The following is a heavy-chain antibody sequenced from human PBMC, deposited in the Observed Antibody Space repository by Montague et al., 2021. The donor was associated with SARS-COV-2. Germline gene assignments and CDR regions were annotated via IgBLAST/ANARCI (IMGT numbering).Heavy chain of an antibody. CDR3: ARTRDYDILTGSYSGFDY. Sequence: PALVKSTQTLTLTCTFSGFSLSTSGMCVSWIRQPPGKALEWLALIDWDDDKYYSTSLKTRLTISKDTSKNQVVLTMTNMDPVDTATYYCARTRDYDILTGSYSGFDYWGQGTLVTVSS. V-gene: IGHV2-70*01. J-gene: IGHJ4*02. CDR2: IDWDDDK. CDR1: GFSLSTSGMC. D-gene: IGHD3-9*01.